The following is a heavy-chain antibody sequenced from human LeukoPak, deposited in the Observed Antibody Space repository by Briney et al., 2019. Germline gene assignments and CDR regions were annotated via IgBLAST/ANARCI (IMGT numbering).Heavy chain of an antibody. CDR2: IWYDGSNK. J-gene: IGHJ4*02. V-gene: IGHV3-33*06. CDR1: GFTFRNYG. Sequence: GGSLRLSCAASGFTFRNYGVHWVRQAPGKGLEWVALIWYDGSNKFYADSVKGRFTISRDNSNNTLYLQINSLRPEDTAVYYCAKGPAVLAADFDYWGQGTLIAVSS. D-gene: IGHD6-13*01. CDR3: AKGPAVLAADFDY.